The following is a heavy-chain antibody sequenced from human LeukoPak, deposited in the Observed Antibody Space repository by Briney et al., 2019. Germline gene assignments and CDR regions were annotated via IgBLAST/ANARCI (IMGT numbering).Heavy chain of an antibody. J-gene: IGHJ4*02. CDR1: GFTFSSYA. D-gene: IGHD6-19*01. V-gene: IGHV3-30*04. CDR3: ARGGEQWLYYFDY. CDR2: ISYDGSNK. Sequence: GGSLRLSCAASGFTFSSYAMHWVRQAPGKGLEWVAVISYDGSNKYYADSVKGRFTISRDNSKDTLYLQMNSLRAEDTAAYYCARGGEQWLYYFDYWGQGTLVTVSS.